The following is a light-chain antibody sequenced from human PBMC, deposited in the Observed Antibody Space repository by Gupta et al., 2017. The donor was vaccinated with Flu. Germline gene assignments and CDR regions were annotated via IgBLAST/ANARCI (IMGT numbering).Light chain of an antibody. CDR3: QKSSGAWT. V-gene: IGKV1-39*01. CDR1: QSINTA. J-gene: IGKJ1*01. Sequence: VGDRVTITCRSSQSINTALNWYQHRPGKAPNLLIFGASNLQTGIPSRFSGSGFGTDFTLTISSLQPEDFATYYCQKSSGAWTFGQGTKLEVK. CDR2: GAS.